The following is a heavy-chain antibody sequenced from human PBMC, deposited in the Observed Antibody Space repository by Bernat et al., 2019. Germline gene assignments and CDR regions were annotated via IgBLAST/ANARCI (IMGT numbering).Heavy chain of an antibody. J-gene: IGHJ6*03. D-gene: IGHD2-15*01. CDR3: ASVPLVCSDGTCYYYVDV. CDR2: IHYSGNT. V-gene: IGHV4-59*01. CDR1: RASMSDYY. Sequence: QVQVQESGPGLVKPSETLSLTCTISRASMSDYYWSWIRQPPGKGLEWIAYIHYSGNTDYNPSLKSRVTISVDRSKNQFSLKLSPVIAADTAVYYCASVPLVCSDGTCYYYVDVWGKGTTVTVSS.